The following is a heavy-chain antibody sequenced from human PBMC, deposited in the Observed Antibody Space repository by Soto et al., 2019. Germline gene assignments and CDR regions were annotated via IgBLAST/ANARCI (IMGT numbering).Heavy chain of an antibody. CDR2: IFPGDSDT. CDR1: GYNFANYW. CDR3: EDGYDTGLDAFDI. V-gene: IGHV5-51*01. J-gene: IGHJ3*02. D-gene: IGHD3-22*01. Sequence: PGESLKISCKGSGYNFANYWIGWVRQMPGKGLEWMGMIFPGDSDTKKSPSLQGQITMSVDKSNSSAYLQWRSLKASDTAMYYCEDGYDTGLDAFDIWGQGTMVTVSS.